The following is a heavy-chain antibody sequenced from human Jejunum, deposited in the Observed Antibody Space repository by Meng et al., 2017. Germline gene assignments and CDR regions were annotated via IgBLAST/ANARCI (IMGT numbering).Heavy chain of an antibody. CDR1: GFAVFTNY. Sequence: GESLKISCAASGFAVFTNYMSWVRQAPGKGLEWVSVIYSGGNTYYADSVKGRFTISRDNSKNTLYLQMNSLKVEDTAVYYCARDWVARTYWGQGTLVTVSS. V-gene: IGHV3-53*01. J-gene: IGHJ4*02. CDR2: IYSGGNT. D-gene: IGHD2-15*01. CDR3: ARDWVARTY.